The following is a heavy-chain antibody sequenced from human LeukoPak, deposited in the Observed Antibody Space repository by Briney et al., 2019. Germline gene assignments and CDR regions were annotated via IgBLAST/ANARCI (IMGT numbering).Heavy chain of an antibody. V-gene: IGHV3-30*03. Sequence: GGSLRLSCAASGFTFSSYWMSWVRQAPGKGLEWVAVISYDGSNKYYADSVKGRFTISRDNSKNTLYLQMNSPRAEDTAVYYCASDYSGYDSGYFDYWGQGTLVTVSS. D-gene: IGHD5-12*01. CDR2: ISYDGSNK. CDR3: ASDYSGYDSGYFDY. J-gene: IGHJ4*02. CDR1: GFTFSSYW.